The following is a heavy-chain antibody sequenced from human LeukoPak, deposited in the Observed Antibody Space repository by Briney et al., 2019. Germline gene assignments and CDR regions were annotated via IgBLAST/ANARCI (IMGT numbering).Heavy chain of an antibody. CDR3: ARGRRFVHP. J-gene: IGHJ5*02. Sequence: SETLSLTCAVYGGSLSGYYWTWIRHPPGKGLEWIAEINHSGTTNYNSSLLSRVTVSIDTSKNHFSLNVSSVTAADTAVYYCARGRRFVHPWGQGALVTVSS. V-gene: IGHV4-34*01. CDR1: GGSLSGYY. CDR2: INHSGTT. D-gene: IGHD3-3*01.